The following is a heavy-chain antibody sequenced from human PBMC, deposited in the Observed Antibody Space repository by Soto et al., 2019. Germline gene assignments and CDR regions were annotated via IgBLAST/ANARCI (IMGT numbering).Heavy chain of an antibody. V-gene: IGHV3-30-3*01. J-gene: IGHJ6*02. CDR2: ISNDGSNE. CDR3: ARAAPGMDV. CDR1: GLTLSSFA. Sequence: QVQLVESGGGVVQPGRSLRLSCAASGLTLSSFAMHWVRQAPGKGLEWVTLISNDGSNEHYADSVRGRFTISRDNSKHMLYLQMSSLRAEDTAVYYCARAAPGMDVWGQGTTVTVSS.